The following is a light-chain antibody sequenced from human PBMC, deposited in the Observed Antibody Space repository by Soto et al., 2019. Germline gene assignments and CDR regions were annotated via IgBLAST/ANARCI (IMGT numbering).Light chain of an antibody. Sequence: DIQMTQSPSSVSACVGARVTITCRASQGISSWLALHQQKPGTAPKLLIYAASSLQSGVPSRFSGSGSGTDFTLTISSLQPEDFATYYCQQANSFPVTFGHGTRLEIK. J-gene: IGKJ5*01. CDR1: QGISSW. CDR2: AAS. V-gene: IGKV1D-12*01. CDR3: QQANSFPVT.